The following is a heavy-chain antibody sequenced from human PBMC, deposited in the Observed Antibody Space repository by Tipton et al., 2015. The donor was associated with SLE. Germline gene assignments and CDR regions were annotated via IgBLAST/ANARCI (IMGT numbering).Heavy chain of an antibody. D-gene: IGHD6-13*01. J-gene: IGHJ6*03. CDR1: GYSISSGYY. V-gene: IGHV4-38-2*01. Sequence: TLSLTCAVSGYSISSGYYWGWIRQPPGKGLEWIGSIYHSGSTYYNPSLKSRVTISVDTSKNQFSLKLSSVTAADTAVYYCASPSIAAAGKGDYYYYYYYMDVWGKGTTVTVSS. CDR2: IYHSGST. CDR3: ASPSIAAAGKGDYYYYYYYMDV.